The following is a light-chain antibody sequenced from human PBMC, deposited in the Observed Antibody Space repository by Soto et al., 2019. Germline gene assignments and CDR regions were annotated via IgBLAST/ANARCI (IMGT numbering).Light chain of an antibody. V-gene: IGKV3-20*01. CDR2: DAS. J-gene: IGKJ1*01. CDR1: QGIGDT. Sequence: EVVMTQSPATLSVSPGEGVTLSCRANQGIGDTLAWYQHKPGQAPRLLIYDASNRATGIPDRLSGSGSGTDFNLSISRLEPEDFAVYYCQKYGDSSWTCGQGTKVDI. CDR3: QKYGDSSWT.